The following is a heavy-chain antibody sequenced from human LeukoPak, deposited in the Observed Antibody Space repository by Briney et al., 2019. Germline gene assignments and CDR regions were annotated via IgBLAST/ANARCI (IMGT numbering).Heavy chain of an antibody. CDR1: GYTFTSYG. CDR3: ARAVFTIFGVVQTFDY. J-gene: IGHJ4*02. Sequence: AASVKVSCKASGYTFTSYGISWVRQAPGQGLEWMGWISAYNGNTNYAQKLQGRVTMTTDTSTSTPYMELRSLRSDDTAVYYCARAVFTIFGVVQTFDYWGQGTLVTVSS. D-gene: IGHD3-3*01. V-gene: IGHV1-18*01. CDR2: ISAYNGNT.